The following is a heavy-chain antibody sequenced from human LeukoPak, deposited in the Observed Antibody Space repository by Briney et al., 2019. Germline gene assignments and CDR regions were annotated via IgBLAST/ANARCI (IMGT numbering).Heavy chain of an antibody. CDR1: GFTFSSYA. D-gene: IGHD3-10*01. CDR2: ISGSGGST. Sequence: GGSLRLSCAASGFTFSSYAMSWVRQAPGKGLEWVSTISGSGGSTYYADSVKGRFTISRDNSKNTLYLQMNSLRAEDTAVYYCAKADTMVRGYYFDYWGQGALVTVSS. CDR3: AKADTMVRGYYFDY. V-gene: IGHV3-23*01. J-gene: IGHJ4*02.